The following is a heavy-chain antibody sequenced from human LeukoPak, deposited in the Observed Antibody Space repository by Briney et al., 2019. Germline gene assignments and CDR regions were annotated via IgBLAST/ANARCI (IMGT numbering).Heavy chain of an antibody. CDR1: GFTFSDYS. CDR2: ISSASSYK. J-gene: IGHJ4*02. V-gene: IGHV3-21*01. D-gene: IGHD6-13*01. Sequence: GGSLRLSCAASGFTFSDYSMKWVRQAPGKGLEWVSSISSASSYKYYGDSVKGRFTISRDKAKTSLYLQMNSLRAEDTAVYYCVRGPTLIGAAGTWPLDYWGLGTLVIVSS. CDR3: VRGPTLIGAAGTWPLDY.